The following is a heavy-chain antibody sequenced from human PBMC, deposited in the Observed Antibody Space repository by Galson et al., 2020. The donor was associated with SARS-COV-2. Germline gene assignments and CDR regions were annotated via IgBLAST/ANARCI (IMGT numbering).Heavy chain of an antibody. D-gene: IGHD4-17*01. V-gene: IGHV3-30*04. CDR2: LLFDGSNE. CDR1: GLSFSTYA. Sequence: GGSLRPSCVASGLSFSTYAMTWVRQAPGKGLEWVAILLFDGSNEYYADSVKGRFTISRDNSTNTLNLQMNSLSRGDTAVYYCVGVHEYGDCRWYCVFWGQGTQVTVSS. J-gene: IGHJ4*02. CDR3: VGVHEYGDCRWYCVF.